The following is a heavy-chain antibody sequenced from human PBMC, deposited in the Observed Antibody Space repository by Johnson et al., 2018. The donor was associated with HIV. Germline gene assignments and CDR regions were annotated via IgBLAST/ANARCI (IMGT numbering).Heavy chain of an antibody. CDR3: TTDADSSSWHDAFDI. CDR2: ISSSGSTI. D-gene: IGHD6-13*01. Sequence: QVQLVESGGGLVKPGGSLRLSCAASGFTFSDYYMSWIRQAPGKGLEWVSYISSSGSTIYYAESVKGRFTISRDNAKNSLYLQMNSLRAEDTTVYYCTTDADSSSWHDAFDIWGQGTMVTVSS. V-gene: IGHV3-11*04. CDR1: GFTFSDYY. J-gene: IGHJ3*02.